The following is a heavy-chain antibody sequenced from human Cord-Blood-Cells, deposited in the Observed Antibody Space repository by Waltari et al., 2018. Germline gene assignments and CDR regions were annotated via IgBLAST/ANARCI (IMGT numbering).Heavy chain of an antibody. V-gene: IGHV1-69*06. CDR3: ARGWGAAAVYYYGMDV. CDR1: AGTFSSYA. D-gene: IGHD6-13*01. Sequence: QVQLVQAGAEVKKPGSSVKGSCKASAGTFSSYAISWVRKAPGQGLEWMGGIIPIFGTANYAKKFQGRVTITADKSTSTAYMELSSLRSEDTAVYYCARGWGAAAVYYYGMDVWGQGTTVTVSS. CDR2: IIPIFGTA. J-gene: IGHJ6*02.